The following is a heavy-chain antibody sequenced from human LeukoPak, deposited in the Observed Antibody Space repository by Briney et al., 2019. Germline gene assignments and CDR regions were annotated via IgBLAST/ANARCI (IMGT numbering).Heavy chain of an antibody. CDR3: ARDGSSWYKNGMDV. J-gene: IGHJ6*04. CDR1: GFTFSSYS. Sequence: GGSLRLSCAASGFTFSSYSMNWVRQAPGKGLEWVSSISSSSSYIYYADSVKGRFTISKDNAKNSLYLQMNSLRAEDTAVYYCARDGSSWYKNGMDVWGKGTTVTVSS. V-gene: IGHV3-21*01. D-gene: IGHD6-13*01. CDR2: ISSSSSYI.